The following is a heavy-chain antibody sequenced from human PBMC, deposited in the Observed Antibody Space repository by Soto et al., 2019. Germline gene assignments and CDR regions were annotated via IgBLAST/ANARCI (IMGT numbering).Heavy chain of an antibody. CDR3: ARGRQSYYDSSGLIDY. V-gene: IGHV1-18*01. J-gene: IGHJ4*02. CDR1: GYTFTSYG. D-gene: IGHD3-22*01. CDR2: ISAYNGNT. Sequence: QVPLVQSGAEVKKPGASVKVSCKASGYTFTSYGISWVRQAPGQGLEWMGWISAYNGNTNYAQKLQGRVTMTTDTSTSTAYMELRSLRSDDTALYYCARGRQSYYDSSGLIDYWGQGTLVTVSS.